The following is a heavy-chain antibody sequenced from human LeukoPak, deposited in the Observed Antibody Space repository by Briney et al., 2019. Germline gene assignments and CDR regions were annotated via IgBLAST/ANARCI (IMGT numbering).Heavy chain of an antibody. CDR2: ISSSSSYI. V-gene: IGHV3-21*01. J-gene: IGHJ5*02. CDR3: ARGAKDENDFWSGYYSNWFDP. D-gene: IGHD3-3*01. Sequence: PGGSLRLSCAASGFTFSSYSMNWVRQAPGKGLEWVSSISSSSSYIYYADSVKGRFTISRDNAKNSLYLQMNSLRAEDTAVYYCARGAKDENDFWSGYYSNWFDPWGQGTLVTVSS. CDR1: GFTFSSYS.